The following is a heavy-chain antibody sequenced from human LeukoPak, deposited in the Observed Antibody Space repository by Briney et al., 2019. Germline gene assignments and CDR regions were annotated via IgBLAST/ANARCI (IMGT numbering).Heavy chain of an antibody. V-gene: IGHV1-18*01. CDR1: GYTFTSYG. CDR2: ISAYNGNT. D-gene: IGHD5-18*01. CDR3: ARDPEYSYGRRPFDY. Sequence: ASVKVSCKASGYTFTSYGISWVRQAPGQGLEWMGWISAYNGNTNYAQRLQGRVTMTTDTSTSTAYMEMRSLRADDTAVYYCARDPEYSYGRRPFDYWGQGTLVTVSS. J-gene: IGHJ4*02.